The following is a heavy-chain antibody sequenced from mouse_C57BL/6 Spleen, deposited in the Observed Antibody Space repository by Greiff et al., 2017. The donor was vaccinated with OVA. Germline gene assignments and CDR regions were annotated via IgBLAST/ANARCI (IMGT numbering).Heavy chain of an antibody. J-gene: IGHJ4*01. CDR3: ARSSYGSSPYYYAMDY. Sequence: VQLQQPGAELVRPGTSVKLSCKASGYTFTSYWMHWVKQRPGQGLEWIGVIDPSDSYTNYNQKFKGKATLTVDTSSSTAYMQLSSLTSEDSAVYYCARSSYGSSPYYYAMDYWGQGTSVTVSS. V-gene: IGHV1-59*01. CDR2: IDPSDSYT. D-gene: IGHD1-1*01. CDR1: GYTFTSYW.